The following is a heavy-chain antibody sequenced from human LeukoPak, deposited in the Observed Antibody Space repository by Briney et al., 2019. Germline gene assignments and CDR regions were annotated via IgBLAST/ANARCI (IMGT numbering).Heavy chain of an antibody. CDR3: ARARISSSWYSYYFDY. CDR1: GYTFTSYG. V-gene: IGHV1-18*01. CDR2: ISAYNGNT. D-gene: IGHD6-13*01. Sequence: ASVKVSCKASGYTFTSYGISWVRQAPGQGLEWMGWISAYNGNTNYAQKIQGRVTMTTHTSTSTAYMELRSLRSADTAVYYCARARISSSWYSYYFDYWGQGTLVTASS. J-gene: IGHJ4*02.